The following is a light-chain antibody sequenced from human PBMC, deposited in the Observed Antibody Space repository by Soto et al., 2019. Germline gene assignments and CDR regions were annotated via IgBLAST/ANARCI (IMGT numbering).Light chain of an antibody. V-gene: IGLV2-14*01. CDR1: SSDVGGYNY. CDR3: RLYTSSRNRV. CDR2: DVS. J-gene: IGLJ3*02. Sequence: QSALTQPASVSGSPGQSITISCTGTSSDVGGYNYVSWYQQHPGKAPKLMIYDVSNRPSGVSNRFSGSKSGNTASLAISGLQAEDEGEYFWRLYTSSRNRVLGGGTKRTVL.